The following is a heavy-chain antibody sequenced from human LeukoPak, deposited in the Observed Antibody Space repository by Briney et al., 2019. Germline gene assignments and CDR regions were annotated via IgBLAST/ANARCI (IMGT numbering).Heavy chain of an antibody. J-gene: IGHJ3*02. D-gene: IGHD3-10*01. CDR1: GFAVSNNY. CDR2: LYSSGGT. CDR3: ARDGPKTRRVRGLLDAFDM. Sequence: PGGSLRLSCAASGFAVSNNYMNWVRQTPGKGLEWVSVLYSSGGTSYSDSVKGRFTISRDDSKNSLFLHMNNLRAEDTALYYCARDGPKTRRVRGLLDAFDMWDQGTMVTVSS. V-gene: IGHV3-53*01.